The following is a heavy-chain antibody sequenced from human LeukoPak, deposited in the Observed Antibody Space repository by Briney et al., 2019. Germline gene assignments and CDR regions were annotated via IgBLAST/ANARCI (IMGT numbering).Heavy chain of an antibody. Sequence: GGSLRLSCAVSGITLSNYGMSWVRQAPGKGLEWVAGISDSCGRTNYADSVKGRFTISRDNPKNTLYLQMNSLRAEDTAVYFCAKRGVVIRVILVGFHKEAYYFDSWGQGALVTVSS. D-gene: IGHD3-22*01. V-gene: IGHV3-23*01. CDR2: ISDSCGRT. CDR3: AKRGVVIRVILVGFHKEAYYFDS. J-gene: IGHJ4*02. CDR1: GITLSNYG.